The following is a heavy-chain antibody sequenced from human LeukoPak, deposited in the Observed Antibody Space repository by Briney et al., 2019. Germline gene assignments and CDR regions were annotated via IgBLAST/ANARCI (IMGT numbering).Heavy chain of an antibody. V-gene: IGHV1-69*04. CDR2: IVPIVWIA. D-gene: IGHD3-9*01. J-gene: IGHJ4*02. CDR1: GGTFSSYA. CDR3: ARVEANDILTGYSPPGY. Sequence: VASVNLSCKASGGTFSSYAISWVRQAPGQGLEWMGRIVPIVWIANYAKTFQGRVTITTDKSTSTAYMELSSLRCEDTAVYYCARVEANDILTGYSPPGYWGQGTLVTVSS.